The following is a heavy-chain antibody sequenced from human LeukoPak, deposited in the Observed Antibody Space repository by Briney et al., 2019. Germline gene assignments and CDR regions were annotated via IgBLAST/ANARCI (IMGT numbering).Heavy chain of an antibody. CDR1: GGSFSGYY. Sequence: SETLSLTCAVYGGSFSGYYWSWIRQHPGKGLEWIGYIYYSGSTYYNPSLKSRLTISVDTSKNQFSLKLSSVTAADAAVYYCARGYYYDTTGYVEYFQNWGQGTLVTVSS. CDR2: IYYSGST. J-gene: IGHJ1*01. V-gene: IGHV4-34*09. D-gene: IGHD3-22*01. CDR3: ARGYYYDTTGYVEYFQN.